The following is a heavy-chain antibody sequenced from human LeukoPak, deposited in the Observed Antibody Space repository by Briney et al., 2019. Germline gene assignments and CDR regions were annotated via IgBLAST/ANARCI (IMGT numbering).Heavy chain of an antibody. J-gene: IGHJ6*02. CDR2: ISDGGSNK. CDR3: AKDLVLGPHYSNNWSGGLDV. V-gene: IGHV3-30*18. CDR1: VFTFSRYS. D-gene: IGHD4-11*01. Sequence: GGCLRLSCAASVFTFSRYSMRWVRQAPGKGLEWVAAISDGGSNKYYADSVKGRFTISRDNSKNTLDLQMSSLRAEDTAVYYCAKDLVLGPHYSNNWSGGLDVWGQGTTVTVSS.